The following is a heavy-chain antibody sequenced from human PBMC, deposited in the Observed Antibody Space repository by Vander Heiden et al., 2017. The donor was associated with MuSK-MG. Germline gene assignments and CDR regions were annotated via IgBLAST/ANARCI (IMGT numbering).Heavy chain of an antibody. D-gene: IGHD3-10*01. CDR1: GYSISSDYF. Sequence: QVQLQESGPGLVKPSETLSLTCAVSGYSISSDYFWGWIRQPPGEGLEWIGSLYHSGTTYYNPSLKSRVTISLDTSKNQFSLKLSSVTAADTAVYYCARHQGISLVRGVIIRSFDYWGQGTLVTVSS. J-gene: IGHJ4*02. V-gene: IGHV4-38-2*01. CDR2: LYHSGTT. CDR3: ARHQGISLVRGVIIRSFDY.